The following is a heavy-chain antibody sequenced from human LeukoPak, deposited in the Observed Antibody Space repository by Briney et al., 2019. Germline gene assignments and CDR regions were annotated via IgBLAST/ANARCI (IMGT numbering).Heavy chain of an antibody. CDR2: IYHSGST. J-gene: IGHJ4*02. CDR3: AKEYRYGGVDY. V-gene: IGHV4-30-2*01. CDR1: CGSLSSGGYS. Sequence: SETLSLTCAVSCGSLSSGGYSWTWIRQPRGKGLEWNRYIYHSGSTYYNPSLKSRVTISVDRPKNHDSLKLSAVTAADTAVYHCAKEYRYGGVDYWGQGTLVTVSS. D-gene: IGHD5-18*01.